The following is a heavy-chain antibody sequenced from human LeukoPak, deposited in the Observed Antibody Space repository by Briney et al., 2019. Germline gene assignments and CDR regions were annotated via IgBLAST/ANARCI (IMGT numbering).Heavy chain of an antibody. CDR1: GYTFTGYY. Sequence: ASVKVSCKAFGYTFTGYYMHWVRQVPGQGLEWMGWINPNSGGTNYAQKLQGRVTMTTDTSTSTAYMELRSLTSDDTAVYYCARANDFWSGSSGDYWGQGTLVTVSS. CDR3: ARANDFWSGSSGDY. D-gene: IGHD3-3*01. CDR2: INPNSGGT. V-gene: IGHV1-2*02. J-gene: IGHJ4*02.